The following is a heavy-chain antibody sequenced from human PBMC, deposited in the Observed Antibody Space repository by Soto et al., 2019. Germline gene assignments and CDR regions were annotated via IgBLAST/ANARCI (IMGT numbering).Heavy chain of an antibody. J-gene: IGHJ4*02. CDR2: ISAYNGNT. CDR3: AGGGTLYDYIRRSSRGVEGATFDY. CDR1: GYTFTSYG. V-gene: IGHV1-18*01. Sequence: QVQLVQSGAEVKKPGASVKVSCKASGYTFTSYGISWVRQAPGQGLEWMGWISAYNGNTNYAQKLQGRVTMTTDTSKSTAYLELRSLRSDDTAVYCCAGGGTLYDYIRRSSRGVEGATFDYWGQGTLVTVSS. D-gene: IGHD3-16*02.